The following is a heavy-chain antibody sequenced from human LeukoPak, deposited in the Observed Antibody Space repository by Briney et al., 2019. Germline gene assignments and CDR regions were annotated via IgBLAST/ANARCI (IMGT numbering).Heavy chain of an antibody. V-gene: IGHV3-23*01. CDR1: GFTFSSYG. D-gene: IGHD3-22*01. CDR2: ISNSGGST. Sequence: GGSLRLSCAASGFTFSSYGMSWVRQAPGKGLEWVSAISNSGGSTYYADSVKGRFTISRDNSKNTLYLQMNSLRVEDTAVYYCAKDGGNYYDSGGSYLMRSYMDVRGKGTTVTVSS. CDR3: AKDGGNYYDSGGSYLMRSYMDV. J-gene: IGHJ6*03.